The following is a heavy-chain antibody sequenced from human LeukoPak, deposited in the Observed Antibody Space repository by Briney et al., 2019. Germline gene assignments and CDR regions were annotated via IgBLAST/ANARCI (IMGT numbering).Heavy chain of an antibody. Sequence: PGGSLRLSCAASGFTFSTYAMSWVRQAPGKGLEWVSHFGGSGGSIYHADSVKGRFTISRDNSKNTLYLQMNNLRAEDTAVYYCAKSDCGGDCHLLDYWGQGTLVTVSS. CDR1: GFTFSTYA. D-gene: IGHD2-21*02. J-gene: IGHJ4*02. CDR2: FGGSGGSI. CDR3: AKSDCGGDCHLLDY. V-gene: IGHV3-23*01.